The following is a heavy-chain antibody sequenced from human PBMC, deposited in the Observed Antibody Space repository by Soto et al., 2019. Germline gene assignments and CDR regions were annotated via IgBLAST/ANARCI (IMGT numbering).Heavy chain of an antibody. CDR1: GYTFTRYY. CDR2: INPSGGST. CDR3: ARDLGDYYGSGTFYYYYGLDV. D-gene: IGHD3-10*01. Sequence: QVQLVQSGAEVKKPGASGKVSCKASGYTFTRYYIHWVRQAPGQGLEWMGVINPSGGSTTYAQKFQGRVTMTRDTSTSTVYMELSSLRSEDTAVYYCARDLGDYYGSGTFYYYYGLDVWGQGTTVTVSS. J-gene: IGHJ6*02. V-gene: IGHV1-46*03.